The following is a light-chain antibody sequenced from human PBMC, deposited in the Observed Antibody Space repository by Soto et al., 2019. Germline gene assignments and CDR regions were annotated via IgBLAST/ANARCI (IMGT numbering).Light chain of an antibody. V-gene: IGKV1-9*01. CDR3: QQLNTYPRT. CDR1: QGISDY. J-gene: IGKJ1*01. Sequence: IQLTQSPSSLSASVGDRVTITCRASQGISDYLAWYQQEPGKAPKLLIYAASTLQTGVPSRFSGSGSGTDFSLTIASLQPEDLETYSCQQLNTYPRTFGQGTKVDIK. CDR2: AAS.